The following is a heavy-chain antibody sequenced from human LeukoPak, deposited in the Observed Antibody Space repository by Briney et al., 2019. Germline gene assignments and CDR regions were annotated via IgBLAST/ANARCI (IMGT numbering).Heavy chain of an antibody. Sequence: GGSLRLSCAASGFAFSNYEMNWVRQAPGKGLEWVSYISPSGGTITYADSVKGRFTMSRDNAKNSLYLQMNSLRAEDTALYYCARDHQYAFDVWGQGTLVTVSS. CDR2: ISPSGGTI. D-gene: IGHD2-2*01. CDR1: GFAFSNYE. V-gene: IGHV3-48*03. J-gene: IGHJ3*01. CDR3: ARDHQYAFDV.